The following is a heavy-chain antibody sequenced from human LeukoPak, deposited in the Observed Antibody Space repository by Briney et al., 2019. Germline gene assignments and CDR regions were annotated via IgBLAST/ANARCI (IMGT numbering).Heavy chain of an antibody. J-gene: IGHJ4*02. V-gene: IGHV3-15*01. CDR1: GFTFSSYA. CDR3: ATIGHNYGTSLDY. CDR2: IKANTDGGTT. D-gene: IGHD4-23*01. Sequence: GGSLRLSCAASGFTFSSYAMTWVRQAPGKGLEWVGRIKANTDGGTTDYAAPVQGRFTISRDDSKNILYLQMKSLKTEDTAVYFCATIGHNYGTSLDYWGQGTLVTVSS.